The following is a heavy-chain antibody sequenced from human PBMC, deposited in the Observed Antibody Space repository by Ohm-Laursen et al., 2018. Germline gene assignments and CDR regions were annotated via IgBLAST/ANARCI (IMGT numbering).Heavy chain of an antibody. D-gene: IGHD3-10*01. J-gene: IGHJ6*02. CDR1: GGSISSSSYY. CDR3: ASLWFGELYGMDV. CDR2: IYYSGST. V-gene: IGHV4-39*01. Sequence: TLSLTCTVSGGSISSSSYYWGWIRQPPGKGLEWIGSIYYSGSTYYNPSLKSRVTISVDTSKNQFSLKLSSVTAADTAVYYCASLWFGELYGMDVWGQGTTVTVSS.